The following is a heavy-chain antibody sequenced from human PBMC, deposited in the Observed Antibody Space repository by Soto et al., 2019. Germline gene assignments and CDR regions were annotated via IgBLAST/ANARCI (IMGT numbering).Heavy chain of an antibody. CDR1: GFTFTRYS. D-gene: IGHD1-1*01. CDR3: ASALEDGYNSFEY. CDR2: ISSTTNYI. J-gene: IGHJ4*02. V-gene: IGHV3-21*01. Sequence: GGSLRLSCAASGFTFTRYSMNWVRQAPGKGLEWVSSISSTTNYIYYADSMKGRFTVSRDNAKNSVYLEMNSLSAEDTAVYYCASALEDGYNSFEYWGQGALVTVSS.